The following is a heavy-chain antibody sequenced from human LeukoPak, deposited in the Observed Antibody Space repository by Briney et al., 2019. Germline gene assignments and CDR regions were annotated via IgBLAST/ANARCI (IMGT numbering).Heavy chain of an antibody. CDR3: AYSSGWYNEVHY. D-gene: IGHD6-19*01. V-gene: IGHV1-69*13. Sequence: SVKVSCKASGGTFSSYAISWVRQAPGQGREWMGGIIPIFGTANYAQKFQGRVTITADESTSTAYMELSSLRSEDTAVYYCAYSSGWYNEVHYWGQGTLVTVSS. CDR2: IIPIFGTA. CDR1: GGTFSSYA. J-gene: IGHJ4*02.